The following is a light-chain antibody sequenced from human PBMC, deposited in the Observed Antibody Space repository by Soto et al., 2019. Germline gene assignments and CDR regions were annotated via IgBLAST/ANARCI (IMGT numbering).Light chain of an antibody. V-gene: IGKV3-11*01. CDR2: DAY. Sequence: EIVLTQSPATLSLSPGERAALSCRASQSLSSYFAWYQQTPGQAPRLLIYDAYYRATGIQARFSGSGSGANFTLTIRSLEPEDSAIYYCKQRSNWPWTFGQGTKVDIK. CDR1: QSLSSY. J-gene: IGKJ1*01. CDR3: KQRSNWPWT.